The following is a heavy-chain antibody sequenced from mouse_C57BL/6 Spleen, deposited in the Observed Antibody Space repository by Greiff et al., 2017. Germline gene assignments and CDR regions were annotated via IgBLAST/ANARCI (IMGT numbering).Heavy chain of an antibody. J-gene: IGHJ2*01. CDR1: GFTFSSYA. D-gene: IGHD4-1*01. CDR2: ISDGGSYT. CDR3: AREWDDYFDY. V-gene: IGHV5-4*01. Sequence: EVMLVESGGGLVKPGGSLKLSCAASGFTFSSYAMSWVRQTPGKRLEWVATISDGGSYTYYPDNVKGRFTISRDNAKNNLYLQMSHLKSEDTAMYYCAREWDDYFDYWGQGTTLTVSS.